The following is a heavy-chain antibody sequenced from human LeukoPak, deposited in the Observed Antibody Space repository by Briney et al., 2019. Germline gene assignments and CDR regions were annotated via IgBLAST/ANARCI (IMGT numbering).Heavy chain of an antibody. CDR2: ISGSGGST. CDR1: GFTFSSYA. D-gene: IGHD2-2*01. Sequence: GGSLRLSCAASGFTFSSYAMSWVRQAPGKGLEWVSAISGSGGSTYYADSVKGRFTISRDNSKNTLYLQMNSLRAEDTAVYYCANMDSSSTSCYYFVSDYFDYWGQGTLVTVSS. V-gene: IGHV3-23*01. J-gene: IGHJ4*02. CDR3: ANMDSSSTSCYYFVSDYFDY.